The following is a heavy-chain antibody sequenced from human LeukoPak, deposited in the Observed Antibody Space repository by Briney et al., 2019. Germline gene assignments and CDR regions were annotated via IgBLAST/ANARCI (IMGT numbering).Heavy chain of an antibody. D-gene: IGHD3-10*01. CDR2: ILYDGSNK. CDR3: AKDHLMVRGVPDY. J-gene: IGHJ4*02. CDR1: GFTFSSYG. Sequence: GGSLRLSCAASGFTFSSYGMHWVRQAPGKGLEWVAGILYDGSNKYYADSVKGRFTISRDNSKNTLYLQMSSLRAEDTAVYYCAKDHLMVRGVPDYWGQGTLVTVSS. V-gene: IGHV3-30*18.